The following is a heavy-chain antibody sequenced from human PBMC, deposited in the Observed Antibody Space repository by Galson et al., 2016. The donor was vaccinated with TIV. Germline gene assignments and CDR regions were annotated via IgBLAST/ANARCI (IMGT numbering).Heavy chain of an antibody. CDR1: GITFSSYA. V-gene: IGHV3-23*01. J-gene: IGHJ4*02. D-gene: IGHD3-22*01. CDR3: AKMDSSGLSYARRFDY. CDR2: ISGGGGST. Sequence: SLRLSCAASGITFSSYAMSWVRQAPGKGLEWVSAISGGGGSTYYADSVKGRFTISRDNSKSTLYLQLDSLRDEDTAVYYCAKMDSSGLSYARRFDYWGQGTLVTVSS.